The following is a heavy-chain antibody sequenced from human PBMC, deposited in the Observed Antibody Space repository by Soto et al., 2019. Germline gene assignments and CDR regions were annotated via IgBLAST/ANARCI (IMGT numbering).Heavy chain of an antibody. D-gene: IGHD2-15*01. Sequence: GGSLRLSCAGSGFTFGDSYISWIRQAPGKGLEWLSYISPGSRYPAYADSVKGRFTISRNNAKRSLYLQMMSLTAEDTAIYYCVRGGGGGLFDPWGQGTMVTVSS. CDR2: ISPGSRYP. CDR1: GFTFGDSY. V-gene: IGHV3-11*06. J-gene: IGHJ5*02. CDR3: VRGGGGGLFDP.